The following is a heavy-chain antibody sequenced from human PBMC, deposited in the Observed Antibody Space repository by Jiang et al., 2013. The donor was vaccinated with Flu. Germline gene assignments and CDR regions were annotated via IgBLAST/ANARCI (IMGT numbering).Heavy chain of an antibody. V-gene: IGHV4-34*01. CDR3: ARRVGWMGASPYDY. D-gene: IGHD1-26*01. CDR2: INHSGST. CDR1: SGSFSGHY. J-gene: IGHJ4*02. Sequence: LLKPSETLSLTCAVYSGSFSGHYWNWIRQPPGKGLEWIGEINHSGSTNYNPSLKSRVTISVDTSKNHFSLKVTSMTAADTAVYYCARRVGWMGASPYDYWGQGTQVTVSP.